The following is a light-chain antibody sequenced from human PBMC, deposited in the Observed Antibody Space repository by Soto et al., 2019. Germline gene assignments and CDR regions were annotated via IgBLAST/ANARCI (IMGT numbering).Light chain of an antibody. CDR1: QTISSY. CDR2: GTS. CDR3: QQSYSVPWT. J-gene: IGKJ1*01. Sequence: DIQMTQSPSSLSASVGDRFTITFRSSQTISSYLNWYQHKTGKAPKVLIYGTSNLQSGVPSRFSGSGSGTDFTLTISSLQPEDFATYYCQQSYSVPWTFGQGTKVDIK. V-gene: IGKV1-39*01.